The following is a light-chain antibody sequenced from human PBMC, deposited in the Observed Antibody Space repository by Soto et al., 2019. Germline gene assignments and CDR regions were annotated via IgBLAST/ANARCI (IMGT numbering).Light chain of an antibody. Sequence: QSALTQPASVSGSPGQSITISCTGTNSDIGGYNSVSWYQPHPGKVPKLMMFDVNYRPSGVPTRFSASKSGNTASLTISGLQAEDEADYYCSSYIIGNTVRFGGGTKLTVL. V-gene: IGLV2-14*03. CDR1: NSDIGGYNS. CDR2: DVN. CDR3: SSYIIGNTVR. J-gene: IGLJ2*01.